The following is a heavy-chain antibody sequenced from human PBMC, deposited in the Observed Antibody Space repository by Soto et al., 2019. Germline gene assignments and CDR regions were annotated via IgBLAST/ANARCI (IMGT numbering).Heavy chain of an antibody. J-gene: IGHJ4*02. V-gene: IGHV4-34*01. CDR3: WRGAAPKLYYFDC. Sequence: SETLSLTCAVYGGSFSGYYWSWIRQPPGKGLEWIEEINHSGSTNYNPSLKSRVTISVDTSKNQFSLKLSSVSAADTAVYYCWRGAAPKLYYFDCWGQGTLVTV. CDR1: GGSFSGYY. CDR2: INHSGST. D-gene: IGHD6-6*01.